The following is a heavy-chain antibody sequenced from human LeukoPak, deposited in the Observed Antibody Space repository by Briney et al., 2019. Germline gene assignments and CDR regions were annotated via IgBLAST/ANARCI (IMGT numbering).Heavy chain of an antibody. CDR3: AIRNDSSGYYHFDY. V-gene: IGHV1-24*01. J-gene: IGHJ4*02. CDR1: GYTLTDLS. D-gene: IGHD3-22*01. CDR2: FDPEDGET. Sequence: ASVKVSCKVSGYTLTDLSMHWVRQAPGKGLEWMGGFDPEDGETIYAQKFQGRVTMTEDTSTDTAYMELSSLRSEDTAVYYCAIRNDSSGYYHFDYWGQGTLVTVSS.